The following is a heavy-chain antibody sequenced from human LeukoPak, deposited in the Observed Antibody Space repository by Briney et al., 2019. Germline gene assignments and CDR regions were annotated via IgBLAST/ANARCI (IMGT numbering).Heavy chain of an antibody. V-gene: IGHV4-59*08. CDR2: IHSSGSI. CDR1: GGSISGYY. CDR3: VRREGYSSSPLGS. Sequence: SETLSLTCTVSGGSISGYYWTWIRQPPGKGLEWIGYIHSSGSIHYNPSVRSRVTMSLDTSKNQFSFNLTSVTAADTAVYYCVRREGYSSSPLGSWGQGTLVTVSS. D-gene: IGHD2-15*01. J-gene: IGHJ5*02.